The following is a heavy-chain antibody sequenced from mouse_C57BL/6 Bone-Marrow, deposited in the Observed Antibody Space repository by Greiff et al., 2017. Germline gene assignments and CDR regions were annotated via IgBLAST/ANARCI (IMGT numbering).Heavy chain of an antibody. CDR1: GYAFSSSW. D-gene: IGHD1-1*01. CDR3: ARSHYYGSRGFAY. CDR2: IYPGDGDT. J-gene: IGHJ3*01. Sequence: QVQLQQSGPELVKPGASVKISCKASGYAFSSSWMNWVKQRPGKGLEWIGRIYPGDGDTNYNGKFKGKATLTADKSSSTAYMQLSSLTSEDSAVSFCARSHYYGSRGFAYWGQGTLVTVSA. V-gene: IGHV1-82*01.